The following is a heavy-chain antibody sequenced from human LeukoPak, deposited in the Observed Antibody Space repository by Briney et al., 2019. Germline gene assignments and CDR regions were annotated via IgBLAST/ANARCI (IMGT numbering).Heavy chain of an antibody. D-gene: IGHD4-11*01. Sequence: ASVKVSCKASGYTFTSYDINWVRQATGQGLEWMGWMNPNSGNTGYAQKFQGRVTMTRNTSISTAYMELSSLRAEDTAVYYCASRMTTVTSRFDYWGQGTLVTVSS. CDR3: ASRMTTVTSRFDY. CDR1: GYTFTSYD. J-gene: IGHJ4*02. CDR2: MNPNSGNT. V-gene: IGHV1-8*01.